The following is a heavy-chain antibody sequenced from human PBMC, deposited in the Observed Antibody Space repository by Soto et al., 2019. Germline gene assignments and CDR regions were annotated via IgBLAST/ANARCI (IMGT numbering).Heavy chain of an antibody. Sequence: QVQLQESGPGLVKPSETLSLTCTVSGGSISSYYWSWIRQPPGKGLEWIGYIYYSGSTNYNPSLKSRVTISVDTSKNQFSLKLSSVTAADTAVYYCARGTRVRSDTAEYFQHWGQGTLVTVSS. CDR1: GGSISSYY. CDR2: IYYSGST. D-gene: IGHD3-10*01. J-gene: IGHJ1*01. V-gene: IGHV4-59*01. CDR3: ARGTRVRSDTAEYFQH.